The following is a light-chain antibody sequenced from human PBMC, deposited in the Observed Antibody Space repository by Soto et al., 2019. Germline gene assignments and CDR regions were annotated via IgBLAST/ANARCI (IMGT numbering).Light chain of an antibody. V-gene: IGKV1-5*03. CDR2: KAS. CDR1: QTISSW. Sequence: DIQMTQSPSTLSGSVVDRVTITCRASQTISSWLAWYQQKPGKAPKLLIYKASTLKSGVPSRFSGSGSGTEFTLTISSLQSEDFAVYYCQKYNNWPRKFGQGNKVDIK. J-gene: IGKJ1*01. CDR3: QKYNNWPRK.